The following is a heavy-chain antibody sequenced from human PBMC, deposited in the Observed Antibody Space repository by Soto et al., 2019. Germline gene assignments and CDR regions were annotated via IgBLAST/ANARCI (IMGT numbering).Heavy chain of an antibody. CDR3: AKDQNRVGFIDVVVTANYSMDV. D-gene: IGHD2-21*02. Sequence: QVQLVESGGGVVQPGRSLRLSCAASGFTFSSYGMHWVRQAPGKGLEWVADISYDGINKYYAGSVKGRFTISRDNSKNTLYMQMNSLRADDPAVYYCAKDQNRVGFIDVVVTANYSMDVWGQEATVTVAS. CDR2: ISYDGINK. J-gene: IGHJ6*02. V-gene: IGHV3-30*18. CDR1: GFTFSSYG.